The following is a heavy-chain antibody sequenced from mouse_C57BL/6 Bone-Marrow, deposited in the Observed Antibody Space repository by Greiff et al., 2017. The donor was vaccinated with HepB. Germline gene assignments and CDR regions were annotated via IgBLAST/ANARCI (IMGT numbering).Heavy chain of an antibody. J-gene: IGHJ2*01. CDR2: IDPEDGDT. CDR1: GFNIKDYY. V-gene: IGHV14-1*01. D-gene: IGHD1-1*01. Sequence: EVQLQQSGAELVRPGASVKLSCTASGFNIKDYYMHWVKQRPEQGLEWIGRIDPEDGDTEYAPKFQGKATMTADTSSNTAYLQLSSLTSEDTAVYYCTTRGLLRFLFDYWGQGTTLTGSS. CDR3: TTRGLLRFLFDY.